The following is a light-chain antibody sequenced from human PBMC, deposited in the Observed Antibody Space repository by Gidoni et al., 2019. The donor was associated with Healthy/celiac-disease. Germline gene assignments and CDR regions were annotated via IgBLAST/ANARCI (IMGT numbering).Light chain of an antibody. V-gene: IGKV4-1*01. CDR1: QSVLYSSNNKNY. CDR3: QQYYSAPWA. CDR2: WAS. Sequence: DIVMTQSPDSLAVSLGERATINCKSSQSVLYSSNNKNYLAWYQQKPGQPPKLLIYWASTRESGVPDRFSGSGSETDFTLTISNLQAEDVAIYYCQQYYSAPWAFXPXTKVEIK. J-gene: IGKJ1*01.